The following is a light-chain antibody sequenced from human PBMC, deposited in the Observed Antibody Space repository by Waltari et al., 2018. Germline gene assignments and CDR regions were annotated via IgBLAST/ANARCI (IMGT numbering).Light chain of an antibody. CDR3: QQSYAIPLT. CDR2: ATS. Sequence: EIQITQSTSSLSASVGDSDTLTCRASQNSNNYLNLYHQTPGKAPKLLIYATSNLQSGVPSRFSGSGSGTDFTLTISSLQPEDFATYYCQQSYAIPLTFGGGTKVEI. J-gene: IGKJ4*01. V-gene: IGKV1-39*01. CDR1: QNSNNY.